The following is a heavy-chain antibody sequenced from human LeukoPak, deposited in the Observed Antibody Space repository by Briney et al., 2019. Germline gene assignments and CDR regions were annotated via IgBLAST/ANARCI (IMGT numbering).Heavy chain of an antibody. CDR3: ARDFSGASYYYYYGMDV. V-gene: IGHV1-2*02. Sequence: ASVKVSCKASGYTFTGYYMHWVRQAPGQGLEWMGWIHPNSGGTNYAQKSQGRVTMTRDTSISTAYMELSRLRSDDTAVYYCARDFSGASYYYYYGMDVWGQGTTVTVSS. CDR1: GYTFTGYY. J-gene: IGHJ6*02. CDR2: IHPNSGGT. D-gene: IGHD1-26*01.